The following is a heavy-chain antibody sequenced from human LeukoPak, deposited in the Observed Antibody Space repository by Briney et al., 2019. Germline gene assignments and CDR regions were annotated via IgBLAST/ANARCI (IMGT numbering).Heavy chain of an antibody. CDR3: ARGLYIGSGSYTTQYYGMDV. J-gene: IGHJ6*02. D-gene: IGHD3-10*01. CDR1: GGSFSGYY. Sequence: SETLSLTCAVYGGSFSGYYWSWIRQPPGKGLEWIGEINHSGSTNYNPSLKSRVTISVDTSKNQFSLKLSSVTAADTAVYYCARGLYIGSGSYTTQYYGMDVWAKGPRSPSP. CDR2: INHSGST. V-gene: IGHV4-34*01.